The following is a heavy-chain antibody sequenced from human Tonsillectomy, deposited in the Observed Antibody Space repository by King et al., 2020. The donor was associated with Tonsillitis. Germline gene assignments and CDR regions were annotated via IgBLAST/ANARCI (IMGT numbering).Heavy chain of an antibody. D-gene: IGHD6-19*01. CDR1: GGSISSSSYY. CDR2: IYYSGST. CDR3: ARGEQWLAGFDY. J-gene: IGHJ4*02. V-gene: IGHV4-39*01. Sequence: LQLQESGPGLVKPSETLSLTCTVSGGSISSSSYYWGWIRQPPGKGLEWIGSIYYSGSTYYNPSLKSRVTISVDTSKNQFSLKLSSVTAADTAVYYCARGEQWLAGFDYWGQGTLVTVSS.